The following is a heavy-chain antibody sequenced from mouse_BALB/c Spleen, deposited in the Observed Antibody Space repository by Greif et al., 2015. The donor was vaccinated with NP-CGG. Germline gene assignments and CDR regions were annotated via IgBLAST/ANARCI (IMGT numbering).Heavy chain of an antibody. Sequence: EVKVVESGGGLVQPGGSLRLSCATSGFTFTDYYMSWVRQPPGKALEWLGFIRNKANGYTTEYSASVKGRFTISRDNSQSILYLQMNTLRAEDSATYYCARGSRYFDVWGAGTTVTVSS. CDR1: GFTFTDYY. CDR3: ARGSRYFDV. V-gene: IGHV7-3*02. CDR2: IRNKANGYTT. J-gene: IGHJ1*01.